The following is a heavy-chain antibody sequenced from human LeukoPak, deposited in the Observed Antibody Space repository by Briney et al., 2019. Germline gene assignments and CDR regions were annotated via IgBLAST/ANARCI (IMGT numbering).Heavy chain of an antibody. CDR3: ARDPGVVSTTTFDY. CDR1: GNTFTSYG. V-gene: IGHV1-18*01. D-gene: IGHD5/OR15-5a*01. CDR2: ISAYNGNT. Sequence: ASVKVSCNASGNTFTSYGISWVRQAPGQGLEWMGWISAYNGNTNYAQKLQGRVTMTTDTSTSTAYMELRSLRSDDTAVYYCARDPGVVSTTTFDYSGQGTLVTVSS. J-gene: IGHJ4*02.